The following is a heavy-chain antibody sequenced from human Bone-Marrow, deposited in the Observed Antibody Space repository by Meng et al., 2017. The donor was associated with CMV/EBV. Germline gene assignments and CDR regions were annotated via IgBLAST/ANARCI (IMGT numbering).Heavy chain of an antibody. CDR3: ARVSIGPNPRTTVTKYYYYYYGMDV. CDR1: GYTFTGYY. J-gene: IGHJ6*01. V-gene: IGHV1-8*02. Sequence: ASVKVSCKASGYTFTGYYMHWVRQAPGQGLEWMGWMNPNSGNTGYAQKFQGRVTMTRNTSISTAYMELSSLRSEDTAVYYCARVSIGPNPRTTVTKYYYYYYGMDVWGQGTTVTVYS. D-gene: IGHD4-11*01. CDR2: MNPNSGNT.